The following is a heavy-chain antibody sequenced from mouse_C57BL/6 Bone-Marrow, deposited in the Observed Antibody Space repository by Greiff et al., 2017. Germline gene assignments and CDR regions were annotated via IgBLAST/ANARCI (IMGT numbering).Heavy chain of an antibody. CDR3: ARLERGDY. J-gene: IGHJ2*01. V-gene: IGHV1-26*01. Sequence: EVQLQQSGPELVKPGASVKISCKASGYTFTDYYMNWVKQSHGKSLEWIGDINPNNGGTSYNQKFKGKATLTVDKSSSTAYMELRSLTSEDSAVYYCARLERGDYWGQGTTLTVSS. CDR2: INPNNGGT. CDR1: GYTFTDYY.